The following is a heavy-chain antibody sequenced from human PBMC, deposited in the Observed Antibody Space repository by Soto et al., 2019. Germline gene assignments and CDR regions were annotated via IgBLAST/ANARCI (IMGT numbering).Heavy chain of an antibody. CDR1: GYSFTTYG. V-gene: IGHV1-18*01. Sequence: QVPLVQSGAEVKKPGASVKVSCKTSGYSFTTYGISWVRQAPGQGLEWMGWISSYNGKTNYAQKHQGRLTMTTDTSTSTVYMELRSLTSDDTAVYYCARDTPHRRDSSEIDPWGQGTLVTVSS. CDR3: ARDTPHRRDSSEIDP. CDR2: ISSYNGKT. D-gene: IGHD3-22*01. J-gene: IGHJ5*02.